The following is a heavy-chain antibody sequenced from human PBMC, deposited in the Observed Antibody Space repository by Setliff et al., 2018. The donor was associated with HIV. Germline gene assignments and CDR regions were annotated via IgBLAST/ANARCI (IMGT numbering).Heavy chain of an antibody. D-gene: IGHD3-3*01. Sequence: GSLRLSCAASGFIFSSYEMNWVRQAPGKGLEWVSYISSRGSTIYYADSVKGRFTISRDNAKNSLYLQMNSLRAEDTAVYYCARIETGFLEWLTTYYYYYMDVWGKGTTVTVSS. V-gene: IGHV3-48*03. CDR3: ARIETGFLEWLTTYYYYYMDV. CDR2: ISSRGSTI. CDR1: GFIFSSYE. J-gene: IGHJ6*03.